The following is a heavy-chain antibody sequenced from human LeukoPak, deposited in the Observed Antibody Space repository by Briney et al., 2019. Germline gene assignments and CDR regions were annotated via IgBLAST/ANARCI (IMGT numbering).Heavy chain of an antibody. CDR2: ISSSGSTI. CDR1: GFTFSSYE. V-gene: IGHV3-48*03. CDR3: AELGITLIGGV. Sequence: GGSLRLSCAASGFTFSSYEMNWVRQAPGKGLEWVSYISSSGSTIYYADSVKGRFTISRDNAKNSLYLQMNSLRAEDTAVYYCAELGITLIGGVWGKGTTVTISS. J-gene: IGHJ6*04. D-gene: IGHD3-10*02.